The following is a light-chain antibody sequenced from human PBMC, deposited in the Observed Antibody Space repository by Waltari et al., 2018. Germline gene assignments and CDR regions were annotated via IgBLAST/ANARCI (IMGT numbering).Light chain of an antibody. CDR3: QTWGAATVV. CDR2: VNSDGSH. Sequence: GHNNYAIAWHQQQPEKGPRYLMKVNSDGSHSKGDGIPDRFSGSSSGAERYLTISSLQPDDDADYYCQTWGAATVVFGGGTKLTVL. V-gene: IGLV4-69*01. CDR1: GHNNYA. J-gene: IGLJ2*01.